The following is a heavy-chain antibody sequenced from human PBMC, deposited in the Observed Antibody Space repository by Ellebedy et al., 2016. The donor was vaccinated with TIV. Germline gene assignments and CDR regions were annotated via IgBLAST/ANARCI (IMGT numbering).Heavy chain of an antibody. CDR1: GFTFDDYA. CDR2: ISWNSGSI. Sequence: GGSLRLSXAASGFTFDDYAMHWVRQAPGKGLEWVSGISWNSGSIGYADSVKGRFTISRDNAKNSLYLQMNSLRAEDTALYYCARTLDTAMVGYYYMDVWGKGTTVTVSS. J-gene: IGHJ6*03. D-gene: IGHD5-18*01. CDR3: ARTLDTAMVGYYYMDV. V-gene: IGHV3-9*01.